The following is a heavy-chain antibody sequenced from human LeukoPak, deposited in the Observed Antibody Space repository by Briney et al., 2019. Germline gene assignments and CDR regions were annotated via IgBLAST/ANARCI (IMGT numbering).Heavy chain of an antibody. D-gene: IGHD6-6*01. Sequence: SETLSLTCTVSGYSISSGYYWGWIRQPPGKGLEWIGSIYHSGSTYYNPSLKSRVTISVDTPKNQFSLKLSSVTAADTAVYYCARDEAALDYWGQGTLVTVSS. CDR1: GYSISSGYY. CDR2: IYHSGST. CDR3: ARDEAALDY. V-gene: IGHV4-38-2*02. J-gene: IGHJ4*02.